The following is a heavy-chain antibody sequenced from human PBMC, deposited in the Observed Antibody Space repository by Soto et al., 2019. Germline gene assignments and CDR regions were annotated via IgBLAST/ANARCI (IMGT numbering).Heavy chain of an antibody. CDR2: ISAYNGNT. Sequence: GASVKVSCKASGYTFTSYGISWVRQAPGQGLEGMGWISAYNGNTNYAQKLQGRVTMTTDTSTSTAYLGLRSPRSDDTARDYCARVGCSGGSCYYYYYYMDVWGKGTTVTVSS. CDR1: GYTFTSYG. D-gene: IGHD2-15*01. CDR3: ARVGCSGGSCYYYYYYMDV. J-gene: IGHJ6*03. V-gene: IGHV1-18*01.